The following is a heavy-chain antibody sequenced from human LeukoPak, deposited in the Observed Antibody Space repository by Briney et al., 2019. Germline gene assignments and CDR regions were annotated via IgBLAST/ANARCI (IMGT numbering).Heavy chain of an antibody. V-gene: IGHV3-74*01. CDR3: ARDVKIAVAGYYFDY. D-gene: IGHD6-19*01. CDR1: GFTFSSYW. CDR2: INSDGSTT. Sequence: GGSLRLSCAASGFTFSSYWMHWVRQAPGKGLVWVSRINSDGSTTSYADSVKGRFTISRDNAKNTLYLQMNSLRAEDTAVYYCARDVKIAVAGYYFDYWGQGTLVTVSS. J-gene: IGHJ4*02.